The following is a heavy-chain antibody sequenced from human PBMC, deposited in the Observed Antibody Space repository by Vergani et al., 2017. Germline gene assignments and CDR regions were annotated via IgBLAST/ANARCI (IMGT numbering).Heavy chain of an antibody. J-gene: IGHJ4*02. V-gene: IGHV3-23*01. D-gene: IGHD2/OR15-2a*01. CDR2: ISGSGGST. CDR1: GFTFSSYA. Sequence: AASGFTFSSYAMSWVRQAPGKGLEWVSAISGSGGSTYYADSVKGRFTISRDNSKNTLYLQMNSLRAEDTAVYYCAKDRAFLDTNYFDYWGQGTLVTVSS. CDR3: AKDRAFLDTNYFDY.